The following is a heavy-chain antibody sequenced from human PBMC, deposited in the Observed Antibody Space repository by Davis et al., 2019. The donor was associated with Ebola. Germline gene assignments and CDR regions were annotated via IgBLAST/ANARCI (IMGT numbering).Heavy chain of an antibody. CDR3: ARPYYDILTGFRTNAFDI. CDR1: GFTFSSYS. CDR2: ISSSSSYI. J-gene: IGHJ3*02. V-gene: IGHV3-21*01. Sequence: PGGSLRLSCAASGFTFSSYSMNWVRQAPGKGLEWVSSISSSSSYIYYADSVKGRFTISRDNAKNSLYLQMNSLRAEDTAVYYCARPYYDILTGFRTNAFDIWGQGTMVTVSS. D-gene: IGHD3-9*01.